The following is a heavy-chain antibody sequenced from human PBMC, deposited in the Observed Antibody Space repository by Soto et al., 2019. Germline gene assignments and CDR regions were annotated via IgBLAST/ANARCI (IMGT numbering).Heavy chain of an antibody. CDR1: GFTFSSYA. J-gene: IGHJ4*02. V-gene: IGHV3-30*18. CDR3: AKALGELSPESYDY. Sequence: QVQLVESGGGVVQPGRSLRLSCAASGFTFSSYAMHWVRQAPGKGLEWVAVISYDGSDKYYADSVKGRFTISRDNSKNTLNLQMNILRADDTAVYYCAKALGELSPESYDYWGQGTLNTVSS. D-gene: IGHD3-16*02. CDR2: ISYDGSDK.